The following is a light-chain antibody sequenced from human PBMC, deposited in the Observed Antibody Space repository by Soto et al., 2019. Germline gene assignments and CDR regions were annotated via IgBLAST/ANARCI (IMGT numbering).Light chain of an antibody. CDR2: ENS. Sequence: QSVLTQPPSVSAAPGQKVTISCSGSSSDIGNNYVFWYQHVPGTAPKLLIYENSKRPSGIPDRFSGSKSGTSATLGITGLQTGDEADYYCGAWDSSLSAVVFGGGTQLTVL. CDR3: GAWDSSLSAVV. V-gene: IGLV1-51*02. CDR1: SSDIGNNY. J-gene: IGLJ2*01.